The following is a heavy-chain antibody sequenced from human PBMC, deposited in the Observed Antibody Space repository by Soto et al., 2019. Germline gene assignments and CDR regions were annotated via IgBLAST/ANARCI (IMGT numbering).Heavy chain of an antibody. V-gene: IGHV1-46*01. Sequence: QMQLVQSGAEVKKPGASVKVSCEASGYTFTTYHIHWVRQAPGRGLEWMGIINPSGGGTNYAQRFQARVTMTTATSTSTVNMELNNLRSEDTAVYYCARAPLWGMDVWGQGTTVTVSS. D-gene: IGHD3-10*01. CDR2: INPSGGGT. CDR3: ARAPLWGMDV. CDR1: GYTFTTYH. J-gene: IGHJ6*02.